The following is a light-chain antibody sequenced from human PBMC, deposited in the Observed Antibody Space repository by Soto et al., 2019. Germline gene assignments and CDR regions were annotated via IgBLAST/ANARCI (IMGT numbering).Light chain of an antibody. Sequence: IVLTQSPGTLSLSAGESATLSCRASQSVSNNYFAWYQQKPGQAPRLLIYGASSRATGIPGRFSGSGSGTDFTLTISRLEPEDFAVYYCQQYGSSPPKITFGGGTKVDTK. J-gene: IGKJ4*01. CDR2: GAS. CDR3: QQYGSSPPKIT. V-gene: IGKV3-20*01. CDR1: QSVSNNY.